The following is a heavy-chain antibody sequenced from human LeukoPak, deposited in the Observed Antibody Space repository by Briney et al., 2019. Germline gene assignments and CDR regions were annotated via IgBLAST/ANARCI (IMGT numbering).Heavy chain of an antibody. Sequence: SETLSLTCTVSGGXISSSSYCWGWIRQPPGEGLEWIGRIYYSGSTYYNPSLKRRVTISVATSKNQSSLKLSSVTAADTAVYYCARLAAAGTSPDYWGQGTLVTVSS. J-gene: IGHJ4*02. V-gene: IGHV4-39*01. CDR2: IYYSGST. CDR3: ARLAAAGTSPDY. D-gene: IGHD6-13*01. CDR1: GGXISSSSYC.